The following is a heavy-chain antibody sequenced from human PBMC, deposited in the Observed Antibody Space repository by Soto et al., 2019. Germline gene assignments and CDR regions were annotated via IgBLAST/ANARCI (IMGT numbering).Heavy chain of an antibody. D-gene: IGHD4-17*01. Sequence: QVLLVQSGTEVKKPGASVKVSCKTSGYMFTSYGITWVRQAPGQGLEWMGWINGYSGHTDDTQKFQGRDTLTTDTYTGTAYMELRSLTFDDTAVYFCARGLGCAAYADYCYFDYWRQGTLLIVSS. CDR2: INGYSGHT. V-gene: IGHV1-18*01. CDR3: ARGLGCAAYADYCYFDY. J-gene: IGHJ4*02. CDR1: GYMFTSYG.